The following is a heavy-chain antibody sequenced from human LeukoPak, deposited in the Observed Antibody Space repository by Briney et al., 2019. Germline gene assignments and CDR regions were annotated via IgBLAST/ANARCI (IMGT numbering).Heavy chain of an antibody. V-gene: IGHV4-31*03. Sequence: KPSETLSLTCTVSGGSISSGGYYWSWIRQHPGKGLEWIGYIYYSGSTYYNPSLKSRVTISVDTSKNQFSLKLSSVTAADTAVYYCARDRVFATYPFWFDPWGQGTLVTVSS. CDR2: IYYSGST. D-gene: IGHD3-16*01. J-gene: IGHJ5*02. CDR3: ARDRVFATYPFWFDP. CDR1: GGSISSGGYY.